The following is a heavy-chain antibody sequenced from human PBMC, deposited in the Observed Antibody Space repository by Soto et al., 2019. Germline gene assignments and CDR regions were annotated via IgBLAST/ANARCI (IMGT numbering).Heavy chain of an antibody. J-gene: IGHJ3*02. V-gene: IGHV3-11*05. CDR2: ISSSSSYT. CDR3: ARVAAAGHDAFDI. CDR1: GFTFSDYY. D-gene: IGHD6-13*01. Sequence: QVQLVESGGGLVKPGGSLRLSCAASGFTFSDYYMSWIRQAPGKGLEWVSYISSSSSYTNYADSVKGRFTISRDNAKKSMYLPMNSLRAEDTAVYYCARVAAAGHDAFDIWGQGTMVTVSS.